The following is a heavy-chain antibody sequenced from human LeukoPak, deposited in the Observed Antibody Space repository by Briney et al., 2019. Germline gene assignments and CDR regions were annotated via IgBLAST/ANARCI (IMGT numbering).Heavy chain of an antibody. D-gene: IGHD2-15*01. CDR3: ARAGDGTAARDY. CDR1: GFTFSREW. CDR2: INEDGSEE. Sequence: GGSLRLSCAPSGFTFSREWMSWVRQAPGKGREWQANINEDGSEEYYVDYVRGRFTSARDNAKNSLYLQMNSLRAEDTAVYYCARAGDGTAARDYWGQGTLVTVSS. V-gene: IGHV3-7*01. J-gene: IGHJ4*02.